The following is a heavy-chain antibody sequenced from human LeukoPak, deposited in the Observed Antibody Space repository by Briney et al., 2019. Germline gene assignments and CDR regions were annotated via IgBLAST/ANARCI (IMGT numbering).Heavy chain of an antibody. Sequence: GGSLRLSCAASGFTFSDYYTSWIRQAPGKGLEWVSYISSSGSTIYYADSVKGRFTISRDNAKNSLYQQMNSLRAEDTAVYYCARSAATYYFDYWGQGTLVTVSS. CDR1: GFTFSDYY. CDR3: ARSAATYYFDY. D-gene: IGHD6-13*01. V-gene: IGHV3-11*01. CDR2: ISSSGSTI. J-gene: IGHJ4*02.